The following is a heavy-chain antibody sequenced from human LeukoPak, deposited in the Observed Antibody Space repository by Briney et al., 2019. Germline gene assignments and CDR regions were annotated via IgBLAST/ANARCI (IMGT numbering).Heavy chain of an antibody. CDR3: ARESLAYYYYYYGMDV. CDR2: ISAYNGNT. V-gene: IGHV1-18*01. CDR1: GYTFTSYG. Sequence: ASVKVSCKASGYTFTSYGISWVRQAPGQGLDWMGWISAYNGNTNYAQKLQGRVTMTTDTSTSTAYMELRSLRSDDTAVYYCARESLAYYYYYYGMDVWGQGTTVTVSS. J-gene: IGHJ6*02.